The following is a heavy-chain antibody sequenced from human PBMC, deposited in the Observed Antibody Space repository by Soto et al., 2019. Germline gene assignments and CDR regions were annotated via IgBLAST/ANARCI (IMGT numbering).Heavy chain of an antibody. D-gene: IGHD2-2*02. Sequence: GGSLRLSCGASGFTVTTNYISGVRQPPGKGREWVSVVYSGGSTYYADSVKGRFTVSRDNSGNTLFLEMYSLRAEDTAVYYSARYIPGVRYYGMDVWGQGTTVTVSS. CDR1: GFTVTTNY. CDR2: VYSGGST. J-gene: IGHJ6*02. CDR3: ARYIPGVRYYGMDV. V-gene: IGHV3-66*01.